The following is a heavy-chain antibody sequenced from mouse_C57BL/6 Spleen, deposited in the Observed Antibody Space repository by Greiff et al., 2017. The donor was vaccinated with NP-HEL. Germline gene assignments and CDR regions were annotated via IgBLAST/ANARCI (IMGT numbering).Heavy chain of an antibody. V-gene: IGHV1-82*01. CDR3: AREGITTVVESFAY. CDR2: IYPGDGDT. J-gene: IGHJ3*01. D-gene: IGHD1-1*01. Sequence: QVQLKQSGPELVKPGASVKISCKASGYAFSSSWMNWVKQRPGKGLEWIGRIYPGDGDTNYNGKFKGKATLTADKSSSTAYMQLSSLTSEDSAVYFCAREGITTVVESFAYWGQGTLVTVSA. CDR1: GYAFSSSW.